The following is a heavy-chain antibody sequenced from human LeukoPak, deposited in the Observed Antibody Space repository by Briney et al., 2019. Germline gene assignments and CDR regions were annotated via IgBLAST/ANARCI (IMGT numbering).Heavy chain of an antibody. D-gene: IGHD1-14*01. Sequence: GGSLRLSCAASGFTFSNYSMNWVRQAPGKGLEWVSSISSSSSYIYYADSVKGRFTISRDNAKNTVYLQMSSLRVEDTAVYYCADYRKPQGLDYWGQGTLVTVSS. J-gene: IGHJ4*02. CDR2: ISSSSSYI. CDR1: GFTFSNYS. V-gene: IGHV3-21*04. CDR3: ADYRKPQGLDY.